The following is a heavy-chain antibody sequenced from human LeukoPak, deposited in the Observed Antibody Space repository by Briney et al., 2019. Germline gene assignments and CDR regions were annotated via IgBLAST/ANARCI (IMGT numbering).Heavy chain of an antibody. V-gene: IGHV4-39*01. CDR1: GGSISTTNYY. Sequence: SETLSLTCTVSGGSISTTNYYWGRIRQPPGKGLEWIGSIYYSGSTYYNPSLKSRVTISAATSKNRFSLNLSSVTAADTAVYFCARNMADSALEFDFWGQGTLLTVSS. D-gene: IGHD3-3*02. CDR2: IYYSGST. J-gene: IGHJ4*02. CDR3: ARNMADSALEFDF.